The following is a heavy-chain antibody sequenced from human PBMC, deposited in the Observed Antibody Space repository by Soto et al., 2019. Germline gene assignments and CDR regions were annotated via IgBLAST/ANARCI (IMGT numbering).Heavy chain of an antibody. CDR3: AKVVTTVLGYYYGMDV. Sequence: ASVKVSCKASGYTFTIYGIIWVRQAPGQGLEWMGWISAYNGNTNYAQKLQGRVTMTTDTSTSTAYMELRSLRSDDTAVYYCAKVVTTVLGYYYGMDVWGQGTTVTVSS. CDR2: ISAYNGNT. D-gene: IGHD4-4*01. V-gene: IGHV1-18*01. J-gene: IGHJ6*02. CDR1: GYTFTIYG.